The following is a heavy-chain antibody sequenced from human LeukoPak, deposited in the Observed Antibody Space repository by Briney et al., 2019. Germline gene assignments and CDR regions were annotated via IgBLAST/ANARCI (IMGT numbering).Heavy chain of an antibody. CDR3: TRDPGDIVVRFEL. CDR1: GYIFTDSG. CDR2: ISAYNGRT. D-gene: IGHD2-15*01. V-gene: IGHV1-18*01. J-gene: IGHJ4*02. Sequence: GVSVKVSCKASGYIFTDSGISWVRQAPGQGLEWMGWISAYNGRTNYEQKFQDRVTMTTDSSTNTAYMELRSLTSDDTAVYFCTRDPGDIVVRFELWGQGTLVIVSS.